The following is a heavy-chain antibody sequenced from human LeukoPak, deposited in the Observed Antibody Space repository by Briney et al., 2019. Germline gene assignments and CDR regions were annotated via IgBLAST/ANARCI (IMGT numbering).Heavy chain of an antibody. CDR3: AKDFWIGNWGLFDY. Sequence: GGSLRLSCAASGFTFSSYGMHWVRQAPGKGLEWVAVIWYDGSNKYYADSVKGRFTISRDNSKNTLYLQMNSLRAEDTAVYYCAKDFWIGNWGLFDYWGQGTLVTVSS. CDR1: GFTFSSYG. J-gene: IGHJ4*02. CDR2: IWYDGSNK. D-gene: IGHD3-3*01. V-gene: IGHV3-33*06.